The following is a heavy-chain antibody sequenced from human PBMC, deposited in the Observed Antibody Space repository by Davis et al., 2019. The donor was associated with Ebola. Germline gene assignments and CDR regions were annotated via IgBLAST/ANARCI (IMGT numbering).Heavy chain of an antibody. J-gene: IGHJ6*04. Sequence: PGGSLRLSCAGSGFTFSTYAMTWVRQAPGKGLEWVSRTSGSGGDPHYADSVKGRFTISRDNSKNTLYLQMNSLRAEDTAVFYCAKRATVKVAGANYYNAMDVWGKGTTVTVSS. CDR2: TSGSGGDP. CDR1: GFTFSTYA. V-gene: IGHV3-23*01. CDR3: AKRATVKVAGANYYNAMDV. D-gene: IGHD6-19*01.